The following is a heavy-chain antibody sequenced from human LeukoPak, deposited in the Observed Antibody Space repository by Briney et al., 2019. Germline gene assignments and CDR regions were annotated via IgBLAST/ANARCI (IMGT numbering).Heavy chain of an antibody. D-gene: IGHD3-10*01. J-gene: IGHJ6*04. Sequence: GGSLRLSCAASGFTFSSYGMTWVRQAPGKGLEWVSGISGSGDSTYYADSVKGRFTISRDNSKNTLYLQVNSLRAEDTAVYYCAKGSGPGSYSGMDVWGKGTTVTISS. V-gene: IGHV3-23*01. CDR1: GFTFSSYG. CDR3: AKGSGPGSYSGMDV. CDR2: ISGSGDST.